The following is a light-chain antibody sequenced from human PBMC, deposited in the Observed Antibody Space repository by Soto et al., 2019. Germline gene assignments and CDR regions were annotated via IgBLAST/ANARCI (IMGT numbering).Light chain of an antibody. Sequence: EIVLTQSPGTLSLSPGERATLSCRASQSVSSNYLAWYQQKSGQAPRLLIYGASNRATGIPDRFSGSGSGTDFALTISRLEPEDFAVYYCQQYGRSPYTFGQGTKLDIK. CDR3: QQYGRSPYT. J-gene: IGKJ2*01. CDR1: QSVSSNY. V-gene: IGKV3-20*01. CDR2: GAS.